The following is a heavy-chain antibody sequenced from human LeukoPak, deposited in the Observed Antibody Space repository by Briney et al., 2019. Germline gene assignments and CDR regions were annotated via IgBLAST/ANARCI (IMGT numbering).Heavy chain of an antibody. V-gene: IGHV1-69*01. J-gene: IGHJ4*02. CDR3: ARKRSRAYSSGWYY. CDR1: GGTFSSYA. CDR2: IIPIFGTA. Sequence: GSSVKVSCKASGGTFSSYAISWVRQAPGQGLEWMGGIIPIFGTANYAQKFQGRVTITADESTSTAYMELSSLRSEDTDVYYCARKRSRAYSSGWYYWGQGTLVTVSS. D-gene: IGHD6-19*01.